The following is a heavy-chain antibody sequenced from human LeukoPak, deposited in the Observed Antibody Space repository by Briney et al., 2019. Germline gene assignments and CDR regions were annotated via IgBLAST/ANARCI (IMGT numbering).Heavy chain of an antibody. D-gene: IGHD6-13*01. CDR1: GFTFSSYG. CDR3: AKGRDSSSWLDYFDY. CDR2: ISYDGGNK. V-gene: IGHV3-30*18. J-gene: IGHJ4*02. Sequence: PGGSLRLPCAASGFTFSSYGMHWVRQAPGKGLEWVAVISYDGGNKYYADSVKGRFTISRDNSKNTLYLQMSSLRAEDTAVYYCAKGRDSSSWLDYFDYWGQGTLVTVSS.